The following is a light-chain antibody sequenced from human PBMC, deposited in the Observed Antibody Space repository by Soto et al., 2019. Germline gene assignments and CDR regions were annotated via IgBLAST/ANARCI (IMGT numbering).Light chain of an antibody. V-gene: IGKV3-20*01. J-gene: IGKJ4*01. CDR2: GAS. CDR3: QQYATSPT. CDR1: QSVDSNS. Sequence: EIVLTQSPGTLSLSPGEIATLSCRASQSVDSNSLDWYQHKPGQAPRLLIYGASSRAPGISDRYSGRGSGTDFTLTINRLEPEDFAVYYCQQYATSPTCGGGTRLEIK.